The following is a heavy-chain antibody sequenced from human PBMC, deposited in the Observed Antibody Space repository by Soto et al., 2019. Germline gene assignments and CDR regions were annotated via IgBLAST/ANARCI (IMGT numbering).Heavy chain of an antibody. J-gene: IGHJ3*02. CDR2: IIPIFGTA. D-gene: IGHD3-22*01. CDR1: GGTFSSYA. V-gene: IGHV1-69*13. Sequence: GASVKVSCKASGGTFSSYAISWVRQAPGQGLEWMGGIIPIFGTANYAQKFQGRVTITADESTSTAYMELSSLRSEDTAVYYCARDTYYYDSSGYYPHAFDIWGQGTMVTV. CDR3: ARDTYYYDSSGYYPHAFDI.